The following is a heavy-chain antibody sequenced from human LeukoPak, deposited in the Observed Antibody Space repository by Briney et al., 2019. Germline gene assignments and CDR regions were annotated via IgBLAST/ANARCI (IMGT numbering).Heavy chain of an antibody. J-gene: IGHJ4*02. Sequence: SETLSLTCTVSGASISSYYWSWIRQPPGKGLEWIWYPYYSGSTNYNPSLESRVTISVDTSKNQFSLKLNSVTAADTAVYYCARAPHWDRPFDYWGQGILVTVSS. CDR2: PYYSGST. CDR1: GASISSYY. CDR3: ARAPHWDRPFDY. D-gene: IGHD7-27*01. V-gene: IGHV4-59*01.